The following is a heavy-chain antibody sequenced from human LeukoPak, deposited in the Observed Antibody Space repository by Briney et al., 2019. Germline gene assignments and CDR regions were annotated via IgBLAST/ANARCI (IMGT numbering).Heavy chain of an antibody. J-gene: IGHJ3*02. Sequence: PGRSLRLSCAASRFTFSSYGMHWVRQAPGKGLEWVGVIWYDGSNKYYADSVKGRFTISRDNSKNTLYLQMNSLRAEDTAVYYCARTGATNAFDIWGQGTMVTVSS. CDR2: IWYDGSNK. CDR1: RFTFSSYG. V-gene: IGHV3-33*01. D-gene: IGHD1-26*01. CDR3: ARTGATNAFDI.